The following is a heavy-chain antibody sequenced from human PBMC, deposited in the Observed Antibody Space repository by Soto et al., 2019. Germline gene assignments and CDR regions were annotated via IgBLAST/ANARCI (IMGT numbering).Heavy chain of an antibody. D-gene: IGHD3-3*02. CDR3: VRVPHFNYYYYMDV. J-gene: IGHJ6*03. V-gene: IGHV3-72*01. CDR2: TRNKANSYTT. Sequence: GSLRLSCAASGFTFSDHYVDWVRQAPGKGLEWVGRTRNKANSYTTDYAASVKGRFTISRDDSKNSLYLQMNSLKTEDMAVYYCVRVPHFNYYYYMDVWGKGTTVTVSS. CDR1: GFTFSDHY.